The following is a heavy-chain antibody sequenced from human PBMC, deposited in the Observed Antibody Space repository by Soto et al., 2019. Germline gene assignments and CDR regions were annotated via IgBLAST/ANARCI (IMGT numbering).Heavy chain of an antibody. J-gene: IGHJ5*02. D-gene: IGHD6-19*01. CDR3: ARARGAVAGNLGRWFDP. V-gene: IGHV1-3*01. CDR2: TNAGNGNT. CDR1: GYTFTSYA. Sequence: QVQLVQSGAEVKKPGASVKVSCKASGYTFTSYAMHWVRQAPGQRHEWMGWTNAGNGNTKYSQKFQGRVTITWGTSASTAYMELSSLRSEDTAVYYCARARGAVAGNLGRWFDPWGQGTLVTVSS.